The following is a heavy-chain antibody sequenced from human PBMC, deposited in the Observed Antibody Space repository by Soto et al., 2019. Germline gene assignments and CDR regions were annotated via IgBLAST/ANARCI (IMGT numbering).Heavy chain of an antibody. J-gene: IGHJ4*02. Sequence: EVQLLESGGGLAQPGGSLRLSCAVSGFTFTNYAMGWVLQAPGKGLEWVSGISGNVSSTTNYADSVKGRFTISRDNSKNILFLQRNSLQAEDSAVYYCAKHRGFVAGPFDSWGQGTLVIVSS. CDR2: ISGNVSSTT. D-gene: IGHD6-19*01. V-gene: IGHV3-23*01. CDR1: GFTFTNYA. CDR3: AKHRGFVAGPFDS.